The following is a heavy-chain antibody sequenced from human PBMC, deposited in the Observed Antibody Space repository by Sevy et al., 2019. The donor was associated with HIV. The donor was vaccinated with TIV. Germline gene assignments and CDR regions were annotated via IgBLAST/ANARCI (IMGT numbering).Heavy chain of an antibody. J-gene: IGHJ4*02. V-gene: IGHV4-59*12. CDR1: GGSINSFF. D-gene: IGHD3-22*01. Sequence: SETLSLTCAVSGGSINSFFWSWIRQSPGKGLEWIGYVYDSGNSEYNPSLRSRVTISVDTSKKQFSLKLSSVTAEDTAVYYCTRGGGIYYDSRGFHPQYYFDSWGQGTLVTVSS. CDR3: TRGGGIYYDSRGFHPQYYFDS. CDR2: VYDSGNS.